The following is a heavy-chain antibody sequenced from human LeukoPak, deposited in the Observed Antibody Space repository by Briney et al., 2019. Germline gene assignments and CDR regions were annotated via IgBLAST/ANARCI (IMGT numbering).Heavy chain of an antibody. CDR2: ISNTGYTI. Sequence: PGGSLRLSCAASEFTFSDYYMSWIRQAPGKGLEWVSYISNTGYTIYYADSVKGRFTISRDNAKDTLYLQMNSLRAEDTAVYYCARANYDYVWGSYRSYYFDYWGQGTLVTVSS. V-gene: IGHV3-11*04. J-gene: IGHJ4*02. D-gene: IGHD3-16*02. CDR3: ARANYDYVWGSYRSYYFDY. CDR1: EFTFSDYY.